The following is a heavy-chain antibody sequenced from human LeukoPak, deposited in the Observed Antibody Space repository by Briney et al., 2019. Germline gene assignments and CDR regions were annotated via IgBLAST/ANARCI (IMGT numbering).Heavy chain of an antibody. J-gene: IGHJ6*03. CDR1: GFTFSSYG. D-gene: IGHD1-1*01. CDR2: IRYDGSNK. CDR3: AKDPGLEPSFRDYYYMDV. Sequence: GGSLRLSCAASGFTFSSYGMHWVRQAPGKGLEWVAFIRYDGSNKYYADSVKGRFTTSRDNSKNTLYLQMNSLRAEDTAVYYCAKDPGLEPSFRDYYYMDVWGKGTTVTVSS. V-gene: IGHV3-30*02.